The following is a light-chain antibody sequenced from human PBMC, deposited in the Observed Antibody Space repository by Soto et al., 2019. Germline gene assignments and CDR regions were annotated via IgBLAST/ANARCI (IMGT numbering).Light chain of an antibody. CDR3: QQLNSYPFT. CDR1: QSVSSSY. J-gene: IGKJ3*01. CDR2: GPS. V-gene: IGKV3D-20*02. Sequence: EIVMTQSPATLSVSPGERATLSCRASQSVSSSYLAWYQQKPGQAPRLLIHGPSRRATGIPDRFSGSGSGTDFTLTISSLQPEDFATYYCQQLNSYPFTFGPGTKVDIK.